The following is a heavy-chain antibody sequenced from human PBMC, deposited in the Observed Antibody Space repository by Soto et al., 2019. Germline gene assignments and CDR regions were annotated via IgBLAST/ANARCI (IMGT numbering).Heavy chain of an antibody. D-gene: IGHD5-12*01. J-gene: IGHJ4*02. CDR2: IYDSGTT. CDR1: GGSISSFY. V-gene: IGHV4-59*01. Sequence: RLPETLSLTCTVSGGSISSFYWSWIRQPPGKGLEWIGYIYDSGTTNYNPSLRSRVTISADTSKNQFSLQLSSVTAADTAVYYCARDKYKRDIRFFDDWGQGALVTVSS. CDR3: ARDKYKRDIRFFDD.